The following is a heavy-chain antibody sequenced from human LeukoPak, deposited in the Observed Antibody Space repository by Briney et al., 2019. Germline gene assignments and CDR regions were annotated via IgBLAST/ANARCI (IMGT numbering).Heavy chain of an antibody. D-gene: IGHD1-26*01. CDR3: ARSKWSGSYSDFDY. J-gene: IGHJ4*02. Sequence: GGSLRLSCASSGFTFSSYSMNWVRQAPGKWLEWVSSISSSSSYIYYADSVKGRFTISSDNAKNSLYLKMNSLRAEDAAVYYCARSKWSGSYSDFDYWGKGTLVTVCS. CDR1: GFTFSSYS. CDR2: ISSSSSYI. V-gene: IGHV3-21*01.